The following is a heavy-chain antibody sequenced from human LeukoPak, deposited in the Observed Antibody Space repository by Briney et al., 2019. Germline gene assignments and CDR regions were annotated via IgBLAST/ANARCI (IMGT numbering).Heavy chain of an antibody. CDR1: GFTFSSYS. D-gene: IGHD3-3*01. V-gene: IGHV3-21*01. CDR2: ISSSSSYI. CDR3: ARVGGNDFWSGYPEY. Sequence: KPGGSLRLSCAASGFTFSSYSMNWVRQAPGKGLEWVSSISSSSSYIYYADSVKGRFTISRDNAKNSLYLQMSSLRAEDTAAYYCARVGGNDFWSGYPEYWGQGTLVTVSS. J-gene: IGHJ4*02.